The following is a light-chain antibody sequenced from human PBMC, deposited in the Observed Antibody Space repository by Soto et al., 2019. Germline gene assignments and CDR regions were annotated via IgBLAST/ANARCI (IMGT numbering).Light chain of an antibody. V-gene: IGLV2-8*01. CDR1: SSDVGAYKY. CDR2: EVT. J-gene: IGLJ3*02. CDR3: TSYVGNDIWV. Sequence: QSALTQPPSASGSARQSVTISCTRTSSDVGAYKYVSWYQQYPGKAPKLMIYEVTKRPSGVPDRFSGSKSGNTASLTVSGLQAEDEADYYCTSYVGNDIWVFGGGTKLTVL.